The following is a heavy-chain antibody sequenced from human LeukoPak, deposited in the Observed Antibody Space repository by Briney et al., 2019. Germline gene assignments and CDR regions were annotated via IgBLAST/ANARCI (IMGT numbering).Heavy chain of an antibody. V-gene: IGHV1-18*01. CDR2: TSAYNGNT. CDR3: ARDPGYSSSWYYFDY. J-gene: IGHJ4*02. Sequence: ASVKVSCKASGYTFTSYGISWVRQAPGQGLEWMGWTSAYNGNTNYAQKLQGRVTMTTDTSTSTAYMELRSLRSDDTAVYYCARDPGYSSSWYYFDYWGQGTLVTVSS. CDR1: GYTFTSYG. D-gene: IGHD6-13*01.